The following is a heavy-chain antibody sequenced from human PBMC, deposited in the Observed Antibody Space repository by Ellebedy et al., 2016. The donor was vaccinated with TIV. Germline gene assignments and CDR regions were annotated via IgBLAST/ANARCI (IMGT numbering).Heavy chain of an antibody. CDR1: HFAIRGGYY. CDR3: ARMTSRGFSTPAY. D-gene: IGHD5-12*01. J-gene: IGHJ4*02. Sequence: SETLSLXXSVSHFAIRGGYYWGCIRQTPGKGLEWIGSMFHSGSTYYNPSLRSRVTMSVDTSKNQLSLKLTSVTAADTAIYYCARMTSRGFSTPAYWGQGTLVTVSS. V-gene: IGHV4-38-2*02. CDR2: MFHSGST.